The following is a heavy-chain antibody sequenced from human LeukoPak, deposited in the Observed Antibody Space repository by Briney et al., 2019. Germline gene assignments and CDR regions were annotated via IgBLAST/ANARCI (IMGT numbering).Heavy chain of an antibody. CDR3: AKGPHLGFGDFWSQLGADPDY. V-gene: IGHV3-23*01. CDR2: ISGSGGST. CDR1: GFTFSSYA. J-gene: IGHJ4*02. Sequence: PGGSLRLSCAASGFTFSSYAMSWVRQAPGKGLEWVSAISGSGGSTYYADSVKGRFTISRDNSKNTLYLQMNSLRAEDPAVYYCAKGPHLGFGDFWSQLGADPDYSGQGTLVT. D-gene: IGHD3-3*01.